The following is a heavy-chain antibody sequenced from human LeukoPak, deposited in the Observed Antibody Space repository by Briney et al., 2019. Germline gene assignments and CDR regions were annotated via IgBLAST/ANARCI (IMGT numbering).Heavy chain of an antibody. CDR2: MNPNSGNT. J-gene: IGHJ6*03. V-gene: IGHV1-8*01. D-gene: IGHD6-19*01. CDR1: GYTFTSYD. Sequence: ASVKVSCKASGYTFTSYDINWVRQATGQGLEWMGWMNPNSGNTGYAQKFQGRVTMTRNTSISTAYMELSSLRSEDTAVYYCARGRYSSGWYRYYYYYMDVWGKGTTLTISS. CDR3: ARGRYSSGWYRYYYYYMDV.